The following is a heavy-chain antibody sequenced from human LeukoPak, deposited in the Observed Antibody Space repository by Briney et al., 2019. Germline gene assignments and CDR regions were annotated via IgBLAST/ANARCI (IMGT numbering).Heavy chain of an antibody. V-gene: IGHV4-34*01. D-gene: IGHD3-3*01. CDR2: INHSGST. CDR1: GFTFSSYA. CDR3: ARGIWRITIFGVGPDAFDI. J-gene: IGHJ3*02. Sequence: GSLRLSCAASGFTFSSYAMSWARQPPGKGLEWIGEINHSGSTNYNPSLKSRVTISVDTSKNQFSLKLSSVTAADTAVYYCARGIWRITIFGVGPDAFDIWGQGTMVTVSS.